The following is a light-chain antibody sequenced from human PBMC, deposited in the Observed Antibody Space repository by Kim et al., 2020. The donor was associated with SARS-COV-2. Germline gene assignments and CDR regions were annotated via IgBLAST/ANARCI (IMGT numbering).Light chain of an antibody. CDR3: QAWSSGIPV. J-gene: IGLJ3*02. V-gene: IGLV4-69*01. CDR1: SGHSNYA. Sequence: QPVLTQSPSASASLGASVKLTCSLTSGHSNYAIAWHQQQPERGPRFLMILYSDGSHIKGDGVPDRFSGSSSGDERHLTISSLQSEDEADYYCQAWSSGIPVFGGGTKLTVL. CDR2: LYSDGSH.